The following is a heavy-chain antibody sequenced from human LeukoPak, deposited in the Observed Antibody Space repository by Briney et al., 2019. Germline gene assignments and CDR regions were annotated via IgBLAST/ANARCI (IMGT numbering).Heavy chain of an antibody. CDR1: VGSISGYY. Sequence: SETLSLTCSVSVGSISGYYWSWIRQPPGKGLEWLGYIYYSGGTNHNPSLKSRVTISVDTSKNQFSLKLSSVTAADTAVYYCARSLWGDPYYFDYWGQGTLVTVSS. D-gene: IGHD3-16*01. CDR3: ARSLWGDPYYFDY. J-gene: IGHJ4*02. V-gene: IGHV4-59*12. CDR2: IYYSGGT.